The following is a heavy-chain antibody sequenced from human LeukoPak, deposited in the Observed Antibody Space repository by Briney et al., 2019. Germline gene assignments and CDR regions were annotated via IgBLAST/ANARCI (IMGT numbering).Heavy chain of an antibody. Sequence: ASVKVSCKASGYTFTSYGISWVRQAPGQGLEWMGWINPYSGGTKYALKFQGRVTLTTDTSISTAYMDLSRLTSDDTAVYYCAREGCSTSNCHVIGDDKWFDPWGQGTLVTVSS. CDR2: INPYSGGT. V-gene: IGHV1-2*02. CDR3: AREGCSTSNCHVIGDDKWFDP. D-gene: IGHD2-2*01. J-gene: IGHJ5*02. CDR1: GYTFTSYG.